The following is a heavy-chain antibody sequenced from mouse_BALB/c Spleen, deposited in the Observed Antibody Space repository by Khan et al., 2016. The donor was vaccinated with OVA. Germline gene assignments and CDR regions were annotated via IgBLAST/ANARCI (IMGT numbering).Heavy chain of an antibody. J-gene: IGHJ3*01. CDR3: ARGYFGNYEFVF. V-gene: IGHV1S132*01. CDR2: IFPGTGTT. D-gene: IGHD2-1*01. Sequence: QVQLQQPGAELVKPGASVKLSCKTSGYIFTSYWIQWVKQRPGQGLGWIGQIFPGTGTTYYNENFKGKATLTVDTSSSTAYMHLSSLTSEDSAVYSCARGYFGNYEFVFWGQGTLVTVSP. CDR1: GYIFTSYW.